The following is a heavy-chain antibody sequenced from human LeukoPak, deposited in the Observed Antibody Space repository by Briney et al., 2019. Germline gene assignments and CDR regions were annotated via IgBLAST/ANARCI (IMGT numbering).Heavy chain of an antibody. V-gene: IGHV3-33*01. J-gene: IGHJ4*02. CDR2: IWYDGSNK. CDR1: GFTFSSYG. D-gene: IGHD2-2*01. Sequence: GGSLRLSCAASGFTFSSYGMHWVRQAPGRGLEWVAVIWYDGSNKYYADSVKGRFAISRDNSKNTLYLQMNSLRAEDTAVYYCASSYCSSTSCYDLDYWGQGTLVTVSS. CDR3: ASSYCSSTSCYDLDY.